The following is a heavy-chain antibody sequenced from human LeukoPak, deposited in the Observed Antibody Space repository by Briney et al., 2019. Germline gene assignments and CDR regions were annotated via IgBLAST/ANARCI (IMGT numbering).Heavy chain of an antibody. CDR1: GGTFSSYA. J-gene: IGHJ4*02. CDR3: YGGSSSYSDY. D-gene: IGHD6-6*01. Sequence: VASVKVSCKASGGTFSSYAISWVRQAPGQGLEWMGGIIPIFGTANYAQKFQGRVTITADKSTSTAYMELSSLRSEDTAVYYCYGGSSSYSDYWGQGTLVTVSS. V-gene: IGHV1-69*06. CDR2: IIPIFGTA.